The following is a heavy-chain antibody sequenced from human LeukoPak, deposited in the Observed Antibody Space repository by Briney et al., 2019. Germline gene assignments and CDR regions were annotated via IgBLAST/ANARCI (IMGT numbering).Heavy chain of an antibody. CDR3: ARGSLTSYYFDY. J-gene: IGHJ4*02. CDR2: IYYSGST. Sequence: SETLSLTCTVSGGSISSHYWSWIRQPPGKGLEWIGYIYYSGSTNYNPSLKSRVTISVDTSKNQFSLKLSSVTAADTAVYYCARGSLTSYYFDYWGQGTLVTVSS. D-gene: IGHD3-10*01. V-gene: IGHV4-59*08. CDR1: GGSISSHY.